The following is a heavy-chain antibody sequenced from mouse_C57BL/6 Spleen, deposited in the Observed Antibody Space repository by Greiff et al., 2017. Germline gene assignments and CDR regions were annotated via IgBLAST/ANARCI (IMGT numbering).Heavy chain of an antibody. CDR1: GYTFTDYN. CDR2: INPNNGGT. D-gene: IGHD1-1*01. V-gene: IGHV1-18*01. Sequence: VQLQQSGPELVKPGASVKIPCKASGYTFTDYNMDWVKQSHGKSLEWIGDINPNNGGTNYNQKFKGKATLTVDKSSSTAYMELRSLTSEDTAVYYCARLLPYYAMDYWGQGTSVTVSS. CDR3: ARLLPYYAMDY. J-gene: IGHJ4*01.